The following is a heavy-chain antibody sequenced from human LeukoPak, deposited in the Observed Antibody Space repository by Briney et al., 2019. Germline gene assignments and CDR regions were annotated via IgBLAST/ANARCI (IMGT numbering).Heavy chain of an antibody. D-gene: IGHD2-15*01. Sequence: ASVKVSCKASGYTFTSYGVSWVRQAPGQGLEWMGWISAYSGNTNYARKLQGRVTMTTDTSTSTAYMELRSLGSDDTAVYYCAKGSGSSCYSPCDYWGQGILVTVSS. V-gene: IGHV1-18*01. CDR1: GYTFTSYG. J-gene: IGHJ4*02. CDR2: ISAYSGNT. CDR3: AKGSGSSCYSPCDY.